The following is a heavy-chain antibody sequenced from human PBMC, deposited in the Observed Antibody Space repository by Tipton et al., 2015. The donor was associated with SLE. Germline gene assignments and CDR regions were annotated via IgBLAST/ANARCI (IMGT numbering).Heavy chain of an antibody. Sequence: TLSLTCNVSGGSITSHYWSWIRQPPGKGLEWIGYVDYIGSTNYNPSLKGRVTISIDTSKNQFSLKLRSVTAADTAVYYCAGDVADSDSTGIPGDFWGQGTLVTVSS. V-gene: IGHV4-59*11. CDR1: GGSITSHY. J-gene: IGHJ4*02. CDR3: AGDVADSDSTGIPGDF. CDR2: VDYIGST. D-gene: IGHD2-8*02.